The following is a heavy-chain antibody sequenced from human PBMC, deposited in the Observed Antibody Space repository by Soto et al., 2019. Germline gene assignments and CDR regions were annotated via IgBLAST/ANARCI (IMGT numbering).Heavy chain of an antibody. V-gene: IGHV4-34*01. CDR2: INHSGST. CDR3: ARVVLDSSGYCERFDY. CDR1: GGSFSGYY. D-gene: IGHD3-22*01. Sequence: PSETLSLTCTVYGGSFSGYYWTWIRHSSGKGLEWIGEINHSGSTDYNPSLQSRVTISADPSNNQFCLKLSSFTAADTAVYYGARVVLDSSGYCERFDYGALGTLVTVPS. J-gene: IGHJ4*02.